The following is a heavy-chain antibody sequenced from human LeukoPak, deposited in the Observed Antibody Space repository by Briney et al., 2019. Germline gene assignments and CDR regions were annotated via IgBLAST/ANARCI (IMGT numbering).Heavy chain of an antibody. CDR2: TSDRGDYT. D-gene: IGHD1-7*01. CDR1: GFTFTSYS. J-gene: IGHJ4*02. V-gene: IGHV3-23*01. Sequence: GGSLRLSCAASGFTFTSYSMSWVRQAPGKGLEWVSGTSDRGDYTYYADSVKGRFTISRDSSKNTLLLQMNSLRAEDTALYFCARKAQYNGHYPLDYWGQGTLVTVSS. CDR3: ARKAQYNGHYPLDY.